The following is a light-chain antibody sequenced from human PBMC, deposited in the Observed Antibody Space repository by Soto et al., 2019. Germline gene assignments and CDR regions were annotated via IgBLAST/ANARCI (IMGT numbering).Light chain of an antibody. J-gene: IGKJ5*01. V-gene: IGKV3-20*01. Sequence: VVTRSRGTLSLSKGERATLSCRASQSVSSSYLAWYQQKPGQAPRLLIYAASSRATGIPDRFSGSGSGTDFTLTIDGLEPEDFVVYYCQQYGYSPIPFGQRARLAI. CDR2: AAS. CDR3: QQYGYSPIP. CDR1: QSVSSSY.